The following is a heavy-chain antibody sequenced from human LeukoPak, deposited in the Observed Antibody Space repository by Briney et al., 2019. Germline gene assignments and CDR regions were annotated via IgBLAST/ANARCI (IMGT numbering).Heavy chain of an antibody. CDR3: ARDRSKVTAYDDALDI. CDR1: GFTFSSYE. CDR2: ISDIGTTQ. Sequence: GGSLRLSCAASGFTFSSYELNWVRQAPGKGLEWVSYISDIGTTQHYADSVKGRFTISRDNAKNSLYLQMNSLTAEDTAVYYCARDRSKVTAYDDALDIWGQGTMVIVPS. J-gene: IGHJ3*02. D-gene: IGHD2-21*02. V-gene: IGHV3-48*03.